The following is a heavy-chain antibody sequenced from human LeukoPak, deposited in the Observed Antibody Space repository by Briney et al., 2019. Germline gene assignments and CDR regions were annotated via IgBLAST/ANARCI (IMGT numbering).Heavy chain of an antibody. Sequence: SGGSLRLSCAASGFTFSSNSMSWVRQAPGKGLEWVSYISSGGSTIYYADSVKGRFTISRDNAKNSLYLQMNSLRDEDTAVYYFVRGDAETGHYYYGMDVWGQGTTVTVSS. J-gene: IGHJ6*02. V-gene: IGHV3-48*02. CDR1: GFTFSSNS. CDR3: VRGDAETGHYYYGMDV. CDR2: ISSGGSTI. D-gene: IGHD1-14*01.